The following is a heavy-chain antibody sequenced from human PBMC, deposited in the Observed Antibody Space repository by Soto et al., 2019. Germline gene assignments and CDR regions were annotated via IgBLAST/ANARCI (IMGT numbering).Heavy chain of an antibody. CDR3: ASLTSNGNDYGGSVFDY. D-gene: IGHD4-17*01. CDR2: INHSGST. J-gene: IGHJ4*02. CDR1: GGSFSGYY. V-gene: IGHV4-34*01. Sequence: SETLSLTCAVYGGSFSGYYWSWIRQPPGKGLEWIGEINHSGSTNYNPSLKSRVTISVDTSKNQFSLKLSSVTAADTAVYYCASLTSNGNDYGGSVFDYWGQGTLVTVSS.